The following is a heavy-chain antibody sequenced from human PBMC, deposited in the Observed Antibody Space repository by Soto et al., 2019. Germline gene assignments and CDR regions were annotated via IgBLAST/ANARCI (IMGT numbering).Heavy chain of an antibody. CDR3: ARGPQWLGLGY. J-gene: IGHJ4*02. Sequence: QVQLVQSGAEVKKPGSSVKVSCKASGGTFSSYAISWVRQAPGQGLEWMGGIIPIFGTANYAQKFQGRVTITADEPAGIADTELGRLRSEDTAGYYCARGPQWLGLGYWGQGNLVTVSS. V-gene: IGHV1-69*12. CDR1: GGTFSSYA. CDR2: IIPIFGTA. D-gene: IGHD6-19*01.